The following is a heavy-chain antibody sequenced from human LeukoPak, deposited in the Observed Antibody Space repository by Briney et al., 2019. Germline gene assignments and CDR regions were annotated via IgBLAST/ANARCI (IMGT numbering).Heavy chain of an antibody. CDR1: GGTFSSYA. CDR2: IIPIFGTA. V-gene: IGHV1-69*06. Sequence: ASVKVSCKASGGTFSSYAISWVRQAPGQGLEWMGGIIPIFGTANYAQKFQGRVTITADKSTSTAYMELSSLRSEDTAVYYCARAMRRDRRWLQTFVFDYWGQGTLVTVSS. J-gene: IGHJ4*02. D-gene: IGHD5-24*01. CDR3: ARAMRRDRRWLQTFVFDY.